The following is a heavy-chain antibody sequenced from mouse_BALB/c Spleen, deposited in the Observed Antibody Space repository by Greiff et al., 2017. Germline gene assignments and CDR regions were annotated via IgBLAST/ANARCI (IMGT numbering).Heavy chain of an antibody. CDR3: SRRRDSSGYMDD. CDR2: IYPGRGIT. V-gene: IGHV1-55*01. CDR1: GYTFTSYW. Sequence: VQLLQPGAEFVKPGASVKMSCKASGYTFTSYWINWVKQRPGQGLEWIGDIYPGRGITNYNEKFKSKATLTLDTSSSTAYMQLSSLTSEDSAVYYCSRRRDSSGYMDDWGQGTSVTVSS. D-gene: IGHD3-2*01. J-gene: IGHJ4*01.